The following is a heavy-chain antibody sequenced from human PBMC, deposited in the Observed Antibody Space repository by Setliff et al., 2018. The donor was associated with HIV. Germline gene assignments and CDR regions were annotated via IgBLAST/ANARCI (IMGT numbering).Heavy chain of an antibody. CDR3: ARYTSKVDWFDP. CDR2: IYYTGRT. J-gene: IGHJ5*02. D-gene: IGHD2-2*02. Sequence: TLSLTCTVSNASISSGGFYWSWVRQHPGKGLEWIGYIYYTGRTYYDPSLKSRVTIFVDTSKTQFYLKLRSVTASDTAVYYCARYTSKVDWFDPWGQGTLVTVSS. CDR1: NASISSGGFY. V-gene: IGHV4-31*03.